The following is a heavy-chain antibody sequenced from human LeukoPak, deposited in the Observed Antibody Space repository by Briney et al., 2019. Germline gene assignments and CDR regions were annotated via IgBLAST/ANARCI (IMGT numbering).Heavy chain of an antibody. D-gene: IGHD3-22*01. Sequence: ASVKVSCKASGYTFTSYYMHWVRQAPGQGLKWMGIINPSGGSTSYAQKFQGRVTMTRDTSTSTVYMELSSLRSEDTAVYYCARGDSSGYYDGEDAFDIWGQGTMVTVSS. CDR2: INPSGGST. J-gene: IGHJ3*02. CDR1: GYTFTSYY. CDR3: ARGDSSGYYDGEDAFDI. V-gene: IGHV1-46*01.